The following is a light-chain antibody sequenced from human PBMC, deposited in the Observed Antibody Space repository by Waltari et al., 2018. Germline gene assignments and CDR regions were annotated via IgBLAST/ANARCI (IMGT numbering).Light chain of an antibody. CDR3: QHYNNWPRT. Sequence: ETEMTQSPATLSVSPGESATLSCRASQRVTSNLAWYQPTPGQAPRLLIYGASTRATGIPARFSGSGSATEFTLTISSLQSEDFAVYYCQHYNNWPRTFGQGTKVEIK. J-gene: IGKJ1*01. V-gene: IGKV3-15*01. CDR2: GAS. CDR1: QRVTSN.